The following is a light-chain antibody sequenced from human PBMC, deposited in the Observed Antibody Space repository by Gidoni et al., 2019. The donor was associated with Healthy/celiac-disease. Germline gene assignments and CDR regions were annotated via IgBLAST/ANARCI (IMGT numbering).Light chain of an antibody. CDR2: AAS. CDR3: QQLNSYPPMT. CDR1: QGISSY. J-gene: IGKJ5*01. V-gene: IGKV1-9*01. Sequence: DIQLTQPPSFLSASVGDRVTITCRASQGISSYLAWYQQKPGTAPKLLIYAASTLQSGVPSRFSGSGTGTEFTLTISSLQPEDVATYVCQQLNSYPPMTFGQGTRLEIK.